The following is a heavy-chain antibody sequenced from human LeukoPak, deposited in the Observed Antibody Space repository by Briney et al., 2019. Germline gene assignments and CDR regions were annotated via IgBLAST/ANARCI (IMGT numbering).Heavy chain of an antibody. CDR1: GFTFSSYG. D-gene: IGHD3-22*01. Sequence: GGSLRLSCAASGFTFSSYGMHWVRQAPGKGLEWVAFIRYDGSNKYYADSAKGRFTISRDNSKNTQYLQMNSLRAEDTAVYYCATSTVVITFGPPDYWGQGTLVTVSS. J-gene: IGHJ4*02. CDR2: IRYDGSNK. CDR3: ATSTVVITFGPPDY. V-gene: IGHV3-30*02.